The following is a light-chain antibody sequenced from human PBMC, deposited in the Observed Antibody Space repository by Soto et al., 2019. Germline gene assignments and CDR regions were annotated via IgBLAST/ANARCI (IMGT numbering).Light chain of an antibody. J-gene: IGLJ1*01. V-gene: IGLV2-14*01. CDR2: DVS. Sequence: QSALTQPASVSGSPGQSITISCTGTSSDVRGYNYVSWYQQHPGKAPKLMIYDVSNRPSGVSNRFSGSKSGNTASLTISGLQAEDEADYYCSSYTSSSTLGVYVFGTGTKLTVL. CDR1: SSDVRGYNY. CDR3: SSYTSSSTLGVYV.